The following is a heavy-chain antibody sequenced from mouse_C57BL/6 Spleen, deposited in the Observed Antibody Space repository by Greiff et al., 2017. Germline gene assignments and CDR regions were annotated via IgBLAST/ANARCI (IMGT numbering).Heavy chain of an antibody. D-gene: IGHD4-1*01. V-gene: IGHV14-1*01. J-gene: IGHJ2*01. CDR2: IDPEDGDT. Sequence: DVHLVESGADLVRPGASVKLSCTASGFNIKDYYMHWVKQRPEQGLEWIGRIDPEDGDTEYAPKFQGKATMTADTSSNTAYLQLSSLTSEDTAVYYCTSITGTRSYFDYWGQGTTLTVSS. CDR3: TSITGTRSYFDY. CDR1: GFNIKDYY.